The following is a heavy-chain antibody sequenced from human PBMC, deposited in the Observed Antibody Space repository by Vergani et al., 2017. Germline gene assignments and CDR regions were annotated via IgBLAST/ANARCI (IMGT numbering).Heavy chain of an antibody. CDR1: GFTFSSYG. V-gene: IGHV3-30*03. Sequence: QVQLVESGGGVVQPGRSLRLSCAASGFTFSSYGMHWVRQAPGKGLEWVAVISYDGSNKYYADSVKGRFTISRDNSKNTLYLQMNSLRAEDTAVYYCVQRAKGPVVAATFDYWGQGTLVTVSS. CDR3: VQRAKGPVVAATFDY. CDR2: ISYDGSNK. J-gene: IGHJ4*02. D-gene: IGHD2-15*01.